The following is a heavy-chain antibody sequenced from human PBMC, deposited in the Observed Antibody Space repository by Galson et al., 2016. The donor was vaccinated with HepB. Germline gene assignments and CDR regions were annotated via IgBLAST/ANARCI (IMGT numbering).Heavy chain of an antibody. Sequence: SETLSLTCTVSGASISRSSNYWGWIRQPPGKGLEWLGTVYYSGSTYYNPSLKSRVTISVDTSKNQFSLKLSSVTAVDTAVYYCARHHQGVKGSYYGKDVWGQGTTVTVSS. CDR2: VYYSGST. CDR1: GASISRSSNY. D-gene: IGHD3-10*01. CDR3: ARHHQGVKGSYYGKDV. V-gene: IGHV4-39*01. J-gene: IGHJ6*02.